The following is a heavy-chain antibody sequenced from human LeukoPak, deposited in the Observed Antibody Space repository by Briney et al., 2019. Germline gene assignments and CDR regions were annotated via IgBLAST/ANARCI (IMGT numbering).Heavy chain of an antibody. Sequence: PSETLSLTCTVSGGSISSSGYYWGWIRQPPGKGLEWIGTIYYSGSTYYNPSLKSRVTISVDTSKNQFSLKLSSVTAADTAVYYCARFRTLTTHFDYWGRGTLVTVSS. CDR1: GGSISSSGYY. D-gene: IGHD4-11*01. CDR3: ARFRTLTTHFDY. CDR2: IYYSGST. V-gene: IGHV4-39*01. J-gene: IGHJ4*02.